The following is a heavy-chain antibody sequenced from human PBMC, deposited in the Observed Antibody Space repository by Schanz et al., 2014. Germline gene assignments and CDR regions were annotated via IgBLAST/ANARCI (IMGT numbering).Heavy chain of an antibody. Sequence: EVQLVESGGVVAQPGGSLRLSCAASGFSFDDYTMHWVRQAPGKGLEWVSLIDRDGGHTYYADSVKGRFTISRDNSKNLLYLQMNSLRTEDTALYDCAKDSRGSSFDMDVWGQGTTVTVSS. V-gene: IGHV3-43*01. D-gene: IGHD1-26*01. J-gene: IGHJ6*02. CDR3: AKDSRGSSFDMDV. CDR2: IDRDGGHT. CDR1: GFSFDDYT.